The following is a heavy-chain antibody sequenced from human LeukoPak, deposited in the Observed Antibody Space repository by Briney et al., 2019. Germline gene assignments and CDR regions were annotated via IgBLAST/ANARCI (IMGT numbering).Heavy chain of an antibody. CDR3: ARDGPPNYYDSSGYDWFDP. J-gene: IGHJ5*02. CDR1: GYTFTSYD. Sequence: ASLKVSCKASGYTFTSYDINWVRQATGQGLEWMGWMNPNSGNTGYAQKFQGRVTMTRNTSISTAYMELSSLRSEDTAVYYCARDGPPNYYDSSGYDWFDPWGQGTLVTVSS. D-gene: IGHD3-22*01. V-gene: IGHV1-8*01. CDR2: MNPNSGNT.